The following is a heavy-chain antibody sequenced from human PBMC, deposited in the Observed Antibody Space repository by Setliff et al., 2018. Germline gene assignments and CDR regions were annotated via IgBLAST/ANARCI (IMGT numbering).Heavy chain of an antibody. D-gene: IGHD2-8*01. Sequence: PSETLSLTCAVYGGSFSAYYWSWIRQPPGKGLEWIGYIYYSGTTNYNPSLKSRVTISVDTSKNQFSLNLTSVTAADTAVYYCAREGFYCTNGVCYRPLDYWGQGTLVTVSS. CDR1: GGSFSAYY. V-gene: IGHV4-34*11. CDR2: IYYSGTT. CDR3: AREGFYCTNGVCYRPLDY. J-gene: IGHJ4*02.